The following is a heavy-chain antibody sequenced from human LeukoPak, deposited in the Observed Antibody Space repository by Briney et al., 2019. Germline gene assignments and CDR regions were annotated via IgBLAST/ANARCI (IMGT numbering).Heavy chain of an antibody. V-gene: IGHV1-3*01. CDR1: GYTFTSYA. D-gene: IGHD2-2*01. CDR3: ARDIVVVPAAIWFDP. J-gene: IGHJ5*02. Sequence: ASVKVSCKASGYTFTSYAMHWVRQAPGQRLEWMGWINAGNGNTKYSQKFQGRVTITRDTSASTAYMELGSLRSEDTAVYYCARDIVVVPAAIWFDPWGQGTLVTVSS. CDR2: INAGNGNT.